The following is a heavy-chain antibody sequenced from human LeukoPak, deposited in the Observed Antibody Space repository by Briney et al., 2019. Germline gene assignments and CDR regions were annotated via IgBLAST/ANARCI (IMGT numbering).Heavy chain of an antibody. CDR1: GFTFSAYN. Sequence: GGSLRLSCAASGFTFSAYNMNWVRQAPGKGLEWISYISSGSSAIYYADSVKGRFTISRDNSRNTLYLQMNSLRAEDTAVYYCARSGLSRFGFWGQGTLVTVSS. J-gene: IGHJ4*02. V-gene: IGHV3-48*01. CDR3: ARSGLSRFGF. CDR2: ISSGSSAI. D-gene: IGHD2/OR15-2a*01.